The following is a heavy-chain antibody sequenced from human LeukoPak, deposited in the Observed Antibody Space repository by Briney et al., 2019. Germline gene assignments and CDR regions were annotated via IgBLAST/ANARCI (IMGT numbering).Heavy chain of an antibody. V-gene: IGHV3-21*01. Sequence: GGSLRLSCVASGFTFSSLAMNWVRQAPGRGLEWVSSISSNSTSIQYADSVKGRFTISRDNARNSLYLQMNNPRAEDTAVYYCASLPWLVRWIYYWGQGTLVTVSS. CDR2: ISSNSTSI. CDR1: GFTFSSLA. J-gene: IGHJ4*02. CDR3: ASLPWLVRWIYY. D-gene: IGHD6-19*01.